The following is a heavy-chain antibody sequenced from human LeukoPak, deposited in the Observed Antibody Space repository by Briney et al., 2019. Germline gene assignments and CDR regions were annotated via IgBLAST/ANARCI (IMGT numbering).Heavy chain of an antibody. J-gene: IGHJ4*02. CDR1: GFTFGDYA. CDR2: IRSKAYGGTT. CDR3: TRGRPTPTGGFDY. Sequence: GGSLRLSRTASGFTFGDYAMRCVRQAPGKGLEWVGFIRSKAYGGTTEYAASVKGRFTISRDDSKSTAYLQMNSLKTEDTAVYYCTRGRPTPTGGFDYWGQGTLVTVSS. V-gene: IGHV3-49*04. D-gene: IGHD1-14*01.